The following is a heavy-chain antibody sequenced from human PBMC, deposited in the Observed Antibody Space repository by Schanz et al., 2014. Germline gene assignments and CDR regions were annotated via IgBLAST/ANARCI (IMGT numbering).Heavy chain of an antibody. Sequence: EVQLLESGGGLVQPGTSLILSCSVSGFSLNTYGIHWFRQPAGKGLEWVSDISSGSSHANYADSVKGQFTISRDNAKNSMYLHMKSLRGEDTAVYYCARDNYYGSGSCAYWGQGTLVTVSS. CDR2: ISSGSSHA. D-gene: IGHD3-10*01. CDR1: GFSLNTYG. CDR3: ARDNYYGSGSCAY. J-gene: IGHJ4*02. V-gene: IGHV3-48*04.